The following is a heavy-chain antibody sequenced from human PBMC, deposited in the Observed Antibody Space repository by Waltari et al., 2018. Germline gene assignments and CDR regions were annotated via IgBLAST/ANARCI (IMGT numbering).Heavy chain of an antibody. J-gene: IGHJ6*02. CDR1: GYTFTSHW. V-gene: IGHV1-69*01. D-gene: IGHD2-2*01. CDR3: AASSSRYYYYYGMDV. Sequence: QVQLVQSGAEVKKPGASVKVSCKSSGYTFTSHWMPWVRQAPGQGLEWMGGIIPIFGTANYAQKFQGRVTITADESTSTAYMELSSLRSEDTAVYYCAASSSRYYYYYGMDVWGQGTTVTVSS. CDR2: IIPIFGTA.